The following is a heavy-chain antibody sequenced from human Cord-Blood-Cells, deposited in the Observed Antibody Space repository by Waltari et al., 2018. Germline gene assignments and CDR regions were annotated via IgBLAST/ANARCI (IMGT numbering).Heavy chain of an antibody. J-gene: IGHJ6*03. Sequence: QVQLQQWGAGLLKPSETLSLTCAVYGGSFSGYYWSWIRQPPGKGLEWIGEINHSGSTNDNPSRKSRVTISVDTSKNQFSLKLSSVTAADTAVYYCARVVLRFWEWFSYYYYYMDVWGKGTTVTVSS. CDR1: GGSFSGYY. V-gene: IGHV4-34*01. CDR2: INHSGST. D-gene: IGHD3-3*01. CDR3: ARVVLRFWEWFSYYYYYMDV.